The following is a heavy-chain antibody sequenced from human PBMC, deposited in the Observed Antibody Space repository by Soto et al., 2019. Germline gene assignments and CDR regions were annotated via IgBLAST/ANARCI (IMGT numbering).Heavy chain of an antibody. CDR3: ASLPDWGSGSN. CDR2: IYYSGST. D-gene: IGHD3-10*01. V-gene: IGHV4-39*01. J-gene: IGHJ4*02. Sequence: QLQLQESGPGLVKPSETLSLTCTVSGGSISSSSYYWGWLRQPPGKGLEWIGSIYYSGSTYYNPALKSRVTISVDTSKNQFSLRLSSVTAADTAIYYCASLPDWGSGSNWGQGTLVTVSS. CDR1: GGSISSSSYY.